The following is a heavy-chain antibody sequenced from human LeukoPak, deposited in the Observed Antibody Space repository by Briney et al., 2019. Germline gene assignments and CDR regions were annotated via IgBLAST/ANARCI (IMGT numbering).Heavy chain of an antibody. Sequence: GGSLRLSCAASGFTFSSYWMSWVRQAPGKGLEWVANIKQDGSEKYYVDSVKGRFTISRDNAKNTLYLQMNSLRAEDTAVYYCARESVGAKYYFDYWGQGTLVTVSS. J-gene: IGHJ4*02. CDR3: ARESVGAKYYFDY. D-gene: IGHD1-26*01. CDR1: GFTFSSYW. CDR2: IKQDGSEK. V-gene: IGHV3-7*01.